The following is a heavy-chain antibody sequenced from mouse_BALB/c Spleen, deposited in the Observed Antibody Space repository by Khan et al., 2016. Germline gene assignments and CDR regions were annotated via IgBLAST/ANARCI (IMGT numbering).Heavy chain of an antibody. J-gene: IGHJ3*01. D-gene: IGHD2-12*01. CDR1: GYTFTNYG. V-gene: IGHV9-1*02. Sequence: QIQLVQSGPELKKPGETVKISCKASGYTFTNYGMNWVKQAPGKGLKWMGWINTYTGEPTFADDFKGRFAFSLETSASTAYLQINNLKNEDMATYFCARFYDNYDGFAYWGQGTLVTVSA. CDR2: INTYTGEP. CDR3: ARFYDNYDGFAY.